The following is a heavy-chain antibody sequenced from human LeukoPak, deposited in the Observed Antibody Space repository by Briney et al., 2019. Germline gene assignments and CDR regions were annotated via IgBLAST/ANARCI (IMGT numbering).Heavy chain of an antibody. CDR3: ARQSGYSFGPYFDY. Sequence: SETLSLTCTVSGSSISSSIHYWGWIRQPPGKGLEWIGNIYYSGSTYYNPSLNSRVTISVDTSKHQFSLRLNSVTAADTAVYYCARQSGYSFGPYFDYWGQGTLVTVSS. V-gene: IGHV4-39*07. CDR2: IYYSGST. CDR1: GSSISSSIHY. J-gene: IGHJ4*02. D-gene: IGHD5-18*01.